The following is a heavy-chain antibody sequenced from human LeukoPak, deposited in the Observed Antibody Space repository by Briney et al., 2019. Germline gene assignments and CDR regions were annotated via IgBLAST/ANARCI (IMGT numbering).Heavy chain of an antibody. CDR3: ARGLRLTPKRNYYYYYMDV. CDR1: GYTFTSYD. V-gene: IGHV1-8*01. D-gene: IGHD1-1*01. J-gene: IGHJ6*03. CDR2: MSPNSGNT. Sequence: GASVKVSCKASGYTFTSYDINWVRQATGQGLEWMGWMSPNSGNTGYAQKFQGRVTMTRNTSISTAYMELSSLRSEDTAVYYCARGLRLTPKRNYYYYYMDVWVKGTTVTVSS.